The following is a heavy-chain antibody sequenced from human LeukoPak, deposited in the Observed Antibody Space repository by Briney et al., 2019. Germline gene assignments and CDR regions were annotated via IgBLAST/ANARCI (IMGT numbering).Heavy chain of an antibody. Sequence: SVRVSCKASGGTFSSYAISWVRQAPGQGLEWMGGIIPIFGTANYAQKFQGRVTITADESTSTAYMELSSLRSEDTAVYYCARDRQSGFGELATWGQGTLVTVSS. CDR3: ARDRQSGFGELAT. CDR2: IIPIFGTA. CDR1: GGTFSSYA. V-gene: IGHV1-69*13. J-gene: IGHJ5*02. D-gene: IGHD3-10*01.